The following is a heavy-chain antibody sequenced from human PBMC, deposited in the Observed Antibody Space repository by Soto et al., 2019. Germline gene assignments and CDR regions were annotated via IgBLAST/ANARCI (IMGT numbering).Heavy chain of an antibody. V-gene: IGHV3-72*01. CDR3: GSDLGS. CDR1: GFTFSDHY. Sequence: EVQLVESGGGLVQPGGSLRLSCAASGFTFSDHYMDWVRQAPGKGLEWVGRSRNKANSSTTEDAAAVRGRVTNSRYDSKNSLYLEMTGLYYEATAVYYCGSDLGSWGQGTLVTVSS. J-gene: IGHJ5*02. CDR2: SRNKANSSTT.